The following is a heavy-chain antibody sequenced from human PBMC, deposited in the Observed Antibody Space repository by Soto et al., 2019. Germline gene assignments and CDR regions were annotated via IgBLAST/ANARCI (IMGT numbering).Heavy chain of an antibody. CDR1: GGSISSSNW. J-gene: IGHJ6*02. V-gene: IGHV4-4*02. D-gene: IGHD3-22*01. CDR3: ARSGMIVVVITSYYYYYGMDV. Sequence: SETLSLTCTVSGGSISSSNWWSWVRQPPGKGLEWIGEIYHSGSTNYNPSLKSRVTISVDKSKNQFSLKLSSVTAADTAVYYCARSGMIVVVITSYYYYYGMDVWGQGTKVTVSS. CDR2: IYHSGST.